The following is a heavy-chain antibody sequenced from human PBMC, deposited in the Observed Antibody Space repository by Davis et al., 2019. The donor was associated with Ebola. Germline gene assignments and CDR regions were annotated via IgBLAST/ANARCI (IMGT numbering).Heavy chain of an antibody. CDR1: GFTLRNYG. CDR3: ARDLRGRYYYYGMDV. Sequence: GESLKSACAASGFTLRNYGMSWGRQAPGKGLEWVSGISGSGSTTYYADSVKGRFTIPRDNSKNTLYLQMNSLRAEDTAVYYCARDLRGRYYYYGMDVWRQGATVTVSS. CDR2: ISGSGSTT. V-gene: IGHV3-23*01. J-gene: IGHJ6*02.